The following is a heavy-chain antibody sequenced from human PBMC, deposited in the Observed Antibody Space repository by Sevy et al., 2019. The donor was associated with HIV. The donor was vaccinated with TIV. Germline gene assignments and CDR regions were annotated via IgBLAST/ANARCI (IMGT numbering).Heavy chain of an antibody. J-gene: IGHJ4*02. D-gene: IGHD6-19*01. Sequence: GGSLRLSCAASGFTLSNAWMSWVRQAPGKGLEWVGRIKSKTDGGTTDYAAPVKGRFTISRDDSKNTLYLQMNSLKTEDTAVYYCTTASGGAVAGTFGYWGQGTLVTVSS. CDR1: GFTLSNAW. CDR3: TTASGGAVAGTFGY. CDR2: IKSKTDGGTT. V-gene: IGHV3-15*01.